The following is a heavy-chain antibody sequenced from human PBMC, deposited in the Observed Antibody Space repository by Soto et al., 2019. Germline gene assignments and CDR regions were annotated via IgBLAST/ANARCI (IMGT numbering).Heavy chain of an antibody. Sequence: SEILSLTCTVSGGSISSYYWSWIRQPPGKGLEWIGDINHSGSTNYNPSLKSRVTISVDTSKNQFSLKLSSVTAADTAVYYCARKYCSGGSCRYYFDYWGQGTLVTVSS. CDR3: ARKYCSGGSCRYYFDY. CDR1: GGSISSYY. J-gene: IGHJ4*02. V-gene: IGHV4-59*12. D-gene: IGHD2-15*01. CDR2: INHSGST.